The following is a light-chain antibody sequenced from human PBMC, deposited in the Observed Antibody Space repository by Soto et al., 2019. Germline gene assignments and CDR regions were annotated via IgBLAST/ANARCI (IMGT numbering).Light chain of an antibody. V-gene: IGKV3-15*01. Sequence: EIVMTQSPATLSVSPGERATLSCRASQSVSSNLAWYQQKPGQAPRLLIYGASTRATVIPARFSGSGSGTEFTLTISSLQSEDFAVYYCQHYNKWPRTFGQGTKVEIK. CDR2: GAS. J-gene: IGKJ1*01. CDR1: QSVSSN. CDR3: QHYNKWPRT.